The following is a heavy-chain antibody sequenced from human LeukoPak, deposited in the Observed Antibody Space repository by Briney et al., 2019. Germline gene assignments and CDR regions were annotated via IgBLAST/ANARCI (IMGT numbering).Heavy chain of an antibody. Sequence: GGSLRLSCAASGFTFSSYSMNWVRQAPGKGLEWVSSISSSSSYIYYADSVKGRFTISRDNAKNSLYLQMNSLRAEDTAVYYCARDPFDYDSSGYYQINTNFDYWGQGTLVTVSS. V-gene: IGHV3-21*01. CDR3: ARDPFDYDSSGYYQINTNFDY. CDR2: ISSSSSYI. D-gene: IGHD3-22*01. CDR1: GFTFSSYS. J-gene: IGHJ4*02.